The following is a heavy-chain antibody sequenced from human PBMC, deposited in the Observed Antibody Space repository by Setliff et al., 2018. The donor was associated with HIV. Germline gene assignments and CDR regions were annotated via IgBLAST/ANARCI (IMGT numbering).Heavy chain of an antibody. D-gene: IGHD3-3*01. V-gene: IGHV4-4*07. CDR2: IHTSGST. Sequence: SETLSLTCTVSGGSISSYYWTWIRQSAGKGLEWIGHIHTSGSTDYNPSLKSRVTMSVDTSTSQFSLNLTSVTAADTAVYYCARDRGSYNFWSGLARGDNWFDPWGQGTLVTVSS. CDR1: GGSISSYY. CDR3: ARDRGSYNFWSGLARGDNWFDP. J-gene: IGHJ5*02.